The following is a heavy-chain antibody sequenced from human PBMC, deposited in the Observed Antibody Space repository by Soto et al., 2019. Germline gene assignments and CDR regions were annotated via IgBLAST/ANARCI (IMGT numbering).Heavy chain of an antibody. CDR3: ARRITMIVVANGFDWFDP. J-gene: IGHJ5*02. CDR1: GFTFSNYA. D-gene: IGHD3-22*01. Sequence: PGGSLRLSCEASGFTFSNYAMSWVRQAPGNGLECVPAISDSGGGTYYADSVKGRFTISVDTSKNQFSRKLSSVTAADTAVYYCARRITMIVVANGFDWFDPWGQGTLVTVSS. V-gene: IGHV3-23*01. CDR2: ISDSGGGT.